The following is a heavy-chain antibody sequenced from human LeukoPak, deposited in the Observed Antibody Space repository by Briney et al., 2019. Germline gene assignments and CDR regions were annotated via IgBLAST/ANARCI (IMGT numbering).Heavy chain of an antibody. CDR1: GFTVSSNY. V-gene: IGHV3-53*01. CDR2: IYIGGST. J-gene: IGHJ6*03. CDR3: ARACSVRGVYYYYYYYMDV. Sequence: GGSLRLSCAASGFTVSSNYMSWVRQAPGKGLEWVSVIYIGGSTYYADPVQGRFTISRDNTKNTLYLQMNSLRAEDTAVYYCARACSVRGVYYYYYYYMDVWGKGTTVTISS. D-gene: IGHD3-10*01.